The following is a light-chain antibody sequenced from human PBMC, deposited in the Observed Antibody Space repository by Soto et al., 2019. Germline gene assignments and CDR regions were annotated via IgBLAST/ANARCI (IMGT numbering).Light chain of an antibody. J-gene: IGKJ1*01. CDR1: QNIGTW. Sequence: DGQMTQSPSTLSASVGDRVTITCRASQNIGTWLAWYQQKPGGAPRLLIYDVSNLESGVPSRFSGSGSGPEFTLTITSLQPEDFGIYYCQQYDSSRTFGQGTKV. CDR3: QQYDSSRT. CDR2: DVS. V-gene: IGKV1-5*01.